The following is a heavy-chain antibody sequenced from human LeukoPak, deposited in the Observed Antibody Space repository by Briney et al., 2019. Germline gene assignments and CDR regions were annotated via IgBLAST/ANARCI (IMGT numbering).Heavy chain of an antibody. CDR1: GFSFSSYS. V-gene: IGHV3-21*01. Sequence: PGGSLRLSCAASGFSFSSYSMSWVRQAPGKGLEWVSFISRSSSDIYHADPVKGRFTISRDNAKNSLYLQMNSLRAEDTAVYYCARDLPAAVDWGQGTLVTVSS. CDR2: ISRSSSDI. CDR3: ARDLPAAVD. D-gene: IGHD2-2*01. J-gene: IGHJ4*02.